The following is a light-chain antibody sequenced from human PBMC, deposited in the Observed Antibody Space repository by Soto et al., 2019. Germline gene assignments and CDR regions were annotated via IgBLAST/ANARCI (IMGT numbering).Light chain of an antibody. CDR3: SQRHRWLRI. V-gene: IGKV3D-20*02. CDR1: QSVSSNY. CDR2: DTS. Sequence: ASQSVSSNYLAWYQQKPGQAPRLLIYDTSTRAAGIPARFSASGSGRHFTLAFGVVKPEDFASYYCSQRHRWLRIFGQGTKVDIK. J-gene: IGKJ1*01.